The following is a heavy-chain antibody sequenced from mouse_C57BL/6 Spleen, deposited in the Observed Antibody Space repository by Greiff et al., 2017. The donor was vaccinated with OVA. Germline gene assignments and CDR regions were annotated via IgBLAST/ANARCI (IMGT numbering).Heavy chain of an antibody. V-gene: IGHV1-20*01. D-gene: IGHD1-1*01. Sequence: VHVKQSGPELVKPGDSVKISCKASGYSFTGYFMNWVMQSHGKSLEWIGRINPYNGDTFYNQKFKGKATLTVDKSSSTAHMELRSLTSEDSAVYYCARQGYYGSSSYFDYWGQGTTLTVSS. CDR1: GYSFTGYF. CDR2: INPYNGDT. J-gene: IGHJ2*01. CDR3: ARQGYYGSSSYFDY.